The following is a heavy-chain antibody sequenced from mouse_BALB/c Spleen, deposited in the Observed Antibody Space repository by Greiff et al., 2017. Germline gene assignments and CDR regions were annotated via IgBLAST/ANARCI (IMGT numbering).Heavy chain of an antibody. D-gene: IGHD2-1*01. CDR1: GFSLTSYG. V-gene: IGHV2-2*02. J-gene: IGHJ3*01. Sequence: QVQLKESGPGLVQPSQSLSITCTVSGFSLTSYGVHWVRQSPGKGLEWLGVIWSGGSTDYNAAFISRLSISKDNSKSQVFFKMNSLQANDTAIYYCARKANGNYGPLADWGQGTLVTVSA. CDR3: ARKANGNYGPLAD. CDR2: IWSGGST.